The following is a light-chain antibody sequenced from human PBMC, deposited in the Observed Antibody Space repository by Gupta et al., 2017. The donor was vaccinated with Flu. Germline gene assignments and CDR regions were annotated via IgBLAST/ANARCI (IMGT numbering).Light chain of an antibody. J-gene: IGKJ1*01. Sequence: PSTLSASAGERVTIYCRASQSIGSSLAWYQQKPGQAPSLLISGASTMAAGVSDRFSGSGFGTEFTLTVSSRQSEDFAAYYCQQKDSCPCTFGQGTKVEIK. CDR3: QQKDSCPCT. CDR1: QSIGSS. CDR2: GAS. V-gene: IGKV3-15*01.